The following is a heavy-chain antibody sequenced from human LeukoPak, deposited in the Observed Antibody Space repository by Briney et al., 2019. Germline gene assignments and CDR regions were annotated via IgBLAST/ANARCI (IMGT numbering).Heavy chain of an antibody. J-gene: IGHJ4*02. CDR3: ASTEGDYVETLGRQLYYFDY. V-gene: IGHV3-64*01. D-gene: IGHD1-1*01. Sequence: GGSLRLSCAASGFTFSSYAMHWVRQAPGKGLEYVSAISSNGGSTYYANSVKGRFTISRDNSKNTLYLQMGSLRAEDMAVYYCASTEGDYVETLGRQLYYFDYWGQGTLVTVPS. CDR1: GFTFSSYA. CDR2: ISSNGGST.